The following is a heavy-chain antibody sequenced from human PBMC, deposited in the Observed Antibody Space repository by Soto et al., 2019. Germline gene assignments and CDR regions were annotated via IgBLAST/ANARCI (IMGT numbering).Heavy chain of an antibody. CDR3: TAGEHYDILTGYFYYYGMDV. D-gene: IGHD3-9*01. CDR2: IIPIVGTA. Sequence: QVQLVQSGAEVKKPGSSVKVSCKASGGTFSSYGISWVRQAPGQGLEWRGGIIPIVGTANYAQKFQGRVTITADDSTSTAYMELSSLRSEDTAVYYFTAGEHYDILTGYFYYYGMDVWGQGTTVTVSS. V-gene: IGHV1-69*01. CDR1: GGTFSSYG. J-gene: IGHJ6*02.